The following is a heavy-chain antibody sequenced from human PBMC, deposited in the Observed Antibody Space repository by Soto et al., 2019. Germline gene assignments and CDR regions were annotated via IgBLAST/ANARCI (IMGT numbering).Heavy chain of an antibody. CDR2: ITAGGDGT. Sequence: EVQVLESGGGLVQPGGSLRLSCEASGITFSNYMMTWIRQAPGKGLEWVSTITAGGDGTYYADSVKGRFTMSRETSKNTLYLQMNSLRAEYTAVYYCAPHVYCSGGSCQYDAFAIRGQGTMVTVSS. J-gene: IGHJ3*02. V-gene: IGHV3-23*01. CDR1: GITFSNYM. CDR3: APHVYCSGGSCQYDAFAI. D-gene: IGHD2-15*01.